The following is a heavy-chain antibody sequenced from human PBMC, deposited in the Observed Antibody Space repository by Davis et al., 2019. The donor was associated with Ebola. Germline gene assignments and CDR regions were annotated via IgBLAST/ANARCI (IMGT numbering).Heavy chain of an antibody. CDR3: ARAHDFWSGYYVDY. Sequence: GSLRLSCAVYGGSFSGYYWSWIRQPPGKGLEWIGEINHSGSTNYNPSLKSRVTISVDTSKNQFSLKLSSVTAADTAVYYCARAHDFWSGYYVDYWGQGTLVTVSS. D-gene: IGHD3-3*01. J-gene: IGHJ4*02. CDR1: GGSFSGYY. V-gene: IGHV4-34*01. CDR2: INHSGST.